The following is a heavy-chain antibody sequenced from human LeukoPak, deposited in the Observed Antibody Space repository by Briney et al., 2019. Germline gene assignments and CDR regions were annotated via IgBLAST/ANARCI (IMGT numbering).Heavy chain of an antibody. CDR2: INPKSGGT. CDR3: AREEYGFDP. V-gene: IGHV1-2*02. CDR1: GYTFTGYY. D-gene: IGHD2-2*01. J-gene: IGHJ5*02. Sequence: ASVKVSCKASGYTFTGYYMPWVRQAPGQGLEWMGWINPKSGGTNYAQKFQGRVTMTSDTSIHTAYMELSRLRSDDTAVYYCAREEYGFDPWGQGTLVTVSS.